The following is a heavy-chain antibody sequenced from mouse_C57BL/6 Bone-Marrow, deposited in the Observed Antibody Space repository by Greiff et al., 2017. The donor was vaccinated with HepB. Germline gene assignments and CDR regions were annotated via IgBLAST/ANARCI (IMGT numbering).Heavy chain of an antibody. CDR1: GYTFTSYW. CDR2: IDPSDSET. D-gene: IGHD1-1*01. CDR3: ARPYGSHYYAMDY. Sequence: QVQLQQPGAELVRPGSSVKLSCKASGYTFTSYWMHWVKQRPIQGLEWIGNIDPSDSETHYNQKFKDKATLTVDKSSSTAYMQRSSLTSEDSAVYYCARPYGSHYYAMDYWGQGTSVTVSS. V-gene: IGHV1-52*01. J-gene: IGHJ4*01.